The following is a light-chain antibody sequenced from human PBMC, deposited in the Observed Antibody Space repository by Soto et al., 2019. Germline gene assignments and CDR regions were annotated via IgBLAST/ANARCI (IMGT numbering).Light chain of an antibody. J-gene: IGKJ2*01. CDR3: QQYNSYPYT. CDR2: KAS. Sequence: DIQMTQSPSTLSASVGDRVTITCRASQSISSWLAWYQQKPGKASKLLIYKASSIESGVPSRFSGSGSGTEFTLTISSLQPDDFATYYCQQYNSYPYTFGQGTKLEIK. V-gene: IGKV1-5*03. CDR1: QSISSW.